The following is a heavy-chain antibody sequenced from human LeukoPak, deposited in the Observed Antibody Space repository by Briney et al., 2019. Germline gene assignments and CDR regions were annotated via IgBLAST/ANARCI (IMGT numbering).Heavy chain of an antibody. J-gene: IGHJ3*02. CDR3: AKDTTTVTGHAFDI. D-gene: IGHD4-17*01. CDR1: GFTFSNYA. Sequence: GGSLRLSCAASGFTFSNYAMSWVRQAPGKGLEWVSFIRYDGSNKYYADSVKGRFTISRDNSKNTLYLQMNRLRAEDTAVYYCAKDTTTVTGHAFDIWGQGTMVTVSS. CDR2: IRYDGSNK. V-gene: IGHV3-30*02.